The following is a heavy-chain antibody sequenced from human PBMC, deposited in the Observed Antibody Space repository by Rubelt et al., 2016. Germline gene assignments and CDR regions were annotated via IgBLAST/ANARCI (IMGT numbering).Heavy chain of an antibody. D-gene: IGHD2-15*01. Sequence: QVQLAQSGAEIRKPGASVKVSRKTSGYTFSGYFIHWLRQAPGQGPEWMGWINPKSGGTNYAQRFQGRGTMTRETSITTAYMELGGLKSDETAMYYCARDPGGLDDNWGQGTLVTVSS. J-gene: IGHJ4*02. V-gene: IGHV1-2*02. CDR1: GYTFSGYF. CDR3: ARDPGGLDDN. CDR2: INPKSGGT.